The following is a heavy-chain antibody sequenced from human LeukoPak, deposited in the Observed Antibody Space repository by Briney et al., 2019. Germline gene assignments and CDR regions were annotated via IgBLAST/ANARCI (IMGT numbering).Heavy chain of an antibody. V-gene: IGHV4-4*07. Sequence: PSETLSLTCTVSGGSMSSYYWSFIRHPAGKGLEWIGRIHTSWTTYYNPSLKSRVTMSVDASRNQFSLRLTSVTAADTAVYYCARGDYYDGGGRNWFDPWGQGTLVTVSS. D-gene: IGHD3-16*01. CDR2: IHTSWTT. CDR1: GGSMSSYY. CDR3: ARGDYYDGGGRNWFDP. J-gene: IGHJ5*02.